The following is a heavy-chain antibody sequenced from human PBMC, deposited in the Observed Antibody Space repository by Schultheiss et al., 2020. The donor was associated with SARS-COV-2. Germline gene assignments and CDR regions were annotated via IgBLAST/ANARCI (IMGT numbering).Heavy chain of an antibody. CDR1: GASIRSYY. CDR3: ARVYGDYGGNGPDY. J-gene: IGHJ4*02. CDR2: IYYSGST. V-gene: IGHV4-59*01. Sequence: SETLSLTCAVYGASIRSYYWSWVRQPPGKGLEWIGYIYYSGSTYYNPSLKSRVTISVDMSKNQFSLKLNSVTAADTAVYYCARVYGDYGGNGPDYWGQGTLVTVSS. D-gene: IGHD4-23*01.